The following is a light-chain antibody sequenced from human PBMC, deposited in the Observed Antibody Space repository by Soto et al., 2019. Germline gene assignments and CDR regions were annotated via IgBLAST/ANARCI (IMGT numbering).Light chain of an antibody. CDR2: EVS. Sequence: QSVLTQPASVSGPPGQSITISCTGTSSDVGGYNYVSWYQQHPGKAPRLMIYEVSNRPSGVSNRFSGSKSGNTASLTISGLQAEDEADYYCSSYTSSSTRVFGTGTKVTV. V-gene: IGLV2-14*01. J-gene: IGLJ1*01. CDR1: SSDVGGYNY. CDR3: SSYTSSSTRV.